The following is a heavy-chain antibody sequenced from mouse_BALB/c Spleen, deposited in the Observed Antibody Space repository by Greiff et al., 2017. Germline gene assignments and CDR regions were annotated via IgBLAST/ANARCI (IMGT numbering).Heavy chain of an antibody. D-gene: IGHD1-1*01. CDR2: IDPETGGT. J-gene: IGHJ3*01. CDR1: GYTFTDYE. V-gene: IGHV1-15*01. Sequence: QVQLQQSGAELVRPGASVTLSCKASGYTFTDYEMHWVKQTPVHGLEWIGAIDPETGGTAYNQKFKGKATLTADKSSSTAYMELRSLTSEDSAVYYCTPFITTVVANSNGGQGTLVTVSA. CDR3: TPFITTVVANSN.